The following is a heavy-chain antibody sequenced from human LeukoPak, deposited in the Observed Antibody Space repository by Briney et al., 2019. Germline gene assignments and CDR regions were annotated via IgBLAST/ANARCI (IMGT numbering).Heavy chain of an antibody. J-gene: IGHJ6*02. Sequence: GGSLRLSCEASGFTFSAYAMTWVRQAPGKGLEWVSSIGSDNKPHYSESVKGRFAISRDNSKNILFLHLNSLRAEDTALYYCARDLHYVAIDVWGQGTTVTVSS. CDR1: GFTFSAYA. CDR2: IGSDNKP. D-gene: IGHD3-10*02. V-gene: IGHV3-23*01. CDR3: ARDLHYVAIDV.